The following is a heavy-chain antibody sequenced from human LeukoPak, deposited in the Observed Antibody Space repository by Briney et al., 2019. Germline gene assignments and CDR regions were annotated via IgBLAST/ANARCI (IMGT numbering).Heavy chain of an antibody. V-gene: IGHV1-24*01. CDR3: ATIREYYDILTGYSSYDAFDI. Sequence: ASVKVSCTVSGYTLTELSMHWVRQAPGKGLEWMGGFDPEDGETIYAQKFQGRVTMTEDTSTDTAYMELSSLRSEDTAVYYCATIREYYDILTGYSSYDAFDIWGQGTMVTVSS. CDR2: FDPEDGET. D-gene: IGHD3-9*01. CDR1: GYTLTELS. J-gene: IGHJ3*02.